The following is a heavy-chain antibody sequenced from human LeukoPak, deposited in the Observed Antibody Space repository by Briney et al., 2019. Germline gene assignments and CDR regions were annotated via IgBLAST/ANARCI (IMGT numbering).Heavy chain of an antibody. CDR2: IYYSGST. Sequence: PSETLSLTCTVSGGSISSSSYYWGWIRQPPGKGLEWIGSIYYSGSTYYNPSLKRRVTISVDTSKNQFSLKLSSVTAADTAVYYCARGRRLGYYGSGSYSGNFDYWGQGTLVTVSS. CDR1: GGSISSSSYY. D-gene: IGHD3-10*01. CDR3: ARGRRLGYYGSGSYSGNFDY. V-gene: IGHV4-39*07. J-gene: IGHJ4*02.